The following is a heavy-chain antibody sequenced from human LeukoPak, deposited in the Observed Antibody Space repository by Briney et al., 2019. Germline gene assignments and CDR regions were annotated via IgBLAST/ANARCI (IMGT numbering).Heavy chain of an antibody. CDR3: ARHSRSGYGDYESAFDI. J-gene: IGHJ3*02. CDR1: GGSISSSGYY. Sequence: SETLSLTCIVSGGSISSSGYYWDWIRQPAGKGLEWIGNFYYTGSTYYNPSLKSRITISVDTSKNQFSLKLRSVTAADTAVYYCARHSRSGYGDYESAFDIWGQGTMVTVSS. D-gene: IGHD5-12*01. CDR2: FYYTGST. V-gene: IGHV4-39*01.